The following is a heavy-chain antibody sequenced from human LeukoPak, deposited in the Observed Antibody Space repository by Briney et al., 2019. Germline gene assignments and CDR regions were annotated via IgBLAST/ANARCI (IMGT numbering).Heavy chain of an antibody. D-gene: IGHD6-19*01. J-gene: IGHJ4*02. CDR1: GYSFTSYW. Sequence: GQSLKISCKGPGYSFTSYWIGWVRQMPGKGLEWMGIIYPGDSDTRYSPSFQGQVTISADKPISTAYLQWSSLKASDTAMYYCARYNSGWRRYYFDYWGQGTLVTVSS. CDR3: ARYNSGWRRYYFDY. CDR2: IYPGDSDT. V-gene: IGHV5-51*04.